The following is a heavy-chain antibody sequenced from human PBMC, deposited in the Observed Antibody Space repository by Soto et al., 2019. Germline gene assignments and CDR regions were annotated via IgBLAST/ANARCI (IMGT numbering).Heavy chain of an antibody. D-gene: IGHD5-18*01. J-gene: IGHJ6*01. Sequence: ASVQVSCKASGYTFTSYPTHWVRQAPGQRLEWMGWISAGNGNTKYSQKFRGRVTFTTDTSASTAYMDLSSLRSEDTAVYYCARGGYNYGHHYYGMDVCGPAPTVPVSS. V-gene: IGHV1-3*01. CDR1: GYTFTSYP. CDR2: ISAGNGNT. CDR3: ARGGYNYGHHYYGMDV.